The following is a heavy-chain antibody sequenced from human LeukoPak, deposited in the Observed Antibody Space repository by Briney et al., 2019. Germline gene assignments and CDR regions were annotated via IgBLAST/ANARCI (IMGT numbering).Heavy chain of an antibody. CDR3: ALQLEPKRGVDY. CDR2: ISDSGGST. D-gene: IGHD1-1*01. Sequence: GGSLRLSCAASGFTFSSYAMSWVRQAPGKGLEWVSGISDSGGSTYYADSVKGRFTISRDNSKNTLYLQMNSLRAEDTAVYYCALQLEPKRGVDYWGQGTLVTVSS. J-gene: IGHJ4*02. V-gene: IGHV3-23*01. CDR1: GFTFSSYA.